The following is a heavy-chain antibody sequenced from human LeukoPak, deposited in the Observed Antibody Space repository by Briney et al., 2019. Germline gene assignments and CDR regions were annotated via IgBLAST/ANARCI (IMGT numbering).Heavy chain of an antibody. Sequence: TGGSLRLSCAASGFTFSSYSMNWVRQAPGKGLEWVSSISSSSSYIYYADSVKGRFTISRDNAKNSLYLQMNSLRAEDTAVYYCARDKSAVTIAALGYWGQGTLVTVSS. CDR1: GFTFSSYS. D-gene: IGHD6-6*01. V-gene: IGHV3-21*01. CDR2: ISSSSSYI. CDR3: ARDKSAVTIAALGY. J-gene: IGHJ4*02.